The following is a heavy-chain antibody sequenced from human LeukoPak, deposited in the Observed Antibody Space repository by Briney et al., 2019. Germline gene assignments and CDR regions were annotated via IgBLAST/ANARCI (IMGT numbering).Heavy chain of an antibody. J-gene: IGHJ4*02. D-gene: IGHD1-26*01. Sequence: GGSLRLSCAASGFTFSSYSMNWVRQAPGKGLEWVSSISSSSSYIYYADSVKGRFTISRDNAKNSLYLQMNSLRAEDTAVYYCARDGSIVGATRVFDYWGQGTLVTVSS. CDR1: GFTFSSYS. V-gene: IGHV3-21*01. CDR3: ARDGSIVGATRVFDY. CDR2: ISSSSSYI.